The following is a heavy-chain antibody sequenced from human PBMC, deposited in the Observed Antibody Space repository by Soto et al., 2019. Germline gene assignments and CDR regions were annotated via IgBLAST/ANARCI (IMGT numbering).Heavy chain of an antibody. CDR3: AREDYYCSGSPFYY. V-gene: IGHV1-69*01. CDR2: IIPIFGTA. Sequence: QVQLVQSGAEVKKPGSSVKVSCKASGGTFSSYAISWVRQAPGQGLEWMGGIIPIFGTANYAQKFQGRVTITADESTSTAYMELSSLRSEDTAVYYCAREDYYCSGSPFYYWGQGTLVTVSS. CDR1: GGTFSSYA. D-gene: IGHD3-10*01. J-gene: IGHJ4*02.